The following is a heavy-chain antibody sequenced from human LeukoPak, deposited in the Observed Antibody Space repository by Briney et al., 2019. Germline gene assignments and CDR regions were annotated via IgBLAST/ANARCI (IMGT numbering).Heavy chain of an antibody. CDR2: INPNSGGT. CDR3: SREAEYSNGYGWFDP. Sequence: ASVTVFCKASGYTCTGYYMHWVRQAPGQVFEWIGWINPNSGGTKYAQKFEGRVTMTRDTSISTAYMEVSRLRSDDTAVYYCSREAEYSNGYGWFDPWGQGTLVTVSS. V-gene: IGHV1-2*02. CDR1: GYTCTGYY. J-gene: IGHJ5*02. D-gene: IGHD5-18*01.